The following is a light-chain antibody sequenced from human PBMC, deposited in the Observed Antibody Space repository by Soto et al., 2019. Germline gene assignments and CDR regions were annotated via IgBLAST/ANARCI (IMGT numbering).Light chain of an antibody. CDR3: RSYAGSNNLL. CDR1: SSDVGGYNY. CDR2: EVS. V-gene: IGLV2-8*01. Sequence: YTLTQPPSESGSPGHSVTISRHRTSSDVGGYNYVSWYQQHPGKAPQLMIYEVSRRPSGVPDRFSGSKSGNTASLTVSGLQADDEADYYCRSYAGSNNLLFGGGTQLT. J-gene: IGLJ2*01.